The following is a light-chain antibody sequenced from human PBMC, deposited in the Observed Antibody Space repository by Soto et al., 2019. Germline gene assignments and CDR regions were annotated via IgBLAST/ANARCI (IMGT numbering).Light chain of an antibody. Sequence: EIVLTESPATLSLSRRARPNRYRRASQSVHSKLAWSQQRPGQAPRLLXSRADTSATGSPARFSGSGSWRELALTISSLQSEDSAVYYYQQHNNCHTFSFGRGTNVDI. CDR1: QSVHSK. J-gene: IGKJ3*01. V-gene: IGKV3-15*01. CDR2: RAD. CDR3: QQHNNCHTFS.